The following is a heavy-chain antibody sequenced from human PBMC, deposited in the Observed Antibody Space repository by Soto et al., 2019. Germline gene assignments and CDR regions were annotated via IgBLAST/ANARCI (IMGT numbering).Heavy chain of an antibody. CDR3: GKGHGWYPTTGPH. Sequence: EVQLLESGGGLVQPGGSLRLSCAASGITISNYPMSWVRQAPGKGLDWVSGISGSGDRTYYADSAKGRFTISKDISQNPLAPQTGKLGVQGQAGYFCGKGHGWYPTTGPHRGQGTLVTVSS. CDR1: GITISNYP. D-gene: IGHD1-20*01. J-gene: IGHJ1*01. V-gene: IGHV3-23*01. CDR2: ISGSGDRT.